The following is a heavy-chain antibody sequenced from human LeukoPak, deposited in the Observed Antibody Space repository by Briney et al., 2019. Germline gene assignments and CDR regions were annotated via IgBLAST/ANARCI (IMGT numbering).Heavy chain of an antibody. CDR1: GGSISSGGYY. Sequence: SQTLSLTCTVSGGSISSGGYYWSWIRQHPWKGLEWIGYIYYSGSTYYNPSLKSRVTISVDTSKNQFSLKLSSVTAADTAVYYCAREGGKRWLQDTADAFDIWGQGTMVTVSS. J-gene: IGHJ3*02. V-gene: IGHV4-31*03. CDR3: AREGGKRWLQDTADAFDI. D-gene: IGHD5-24*01. CDR2: IYYSGST.